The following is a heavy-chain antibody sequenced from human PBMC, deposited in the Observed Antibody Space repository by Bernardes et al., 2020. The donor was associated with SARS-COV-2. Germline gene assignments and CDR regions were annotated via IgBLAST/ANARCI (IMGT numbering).Heavy chain of an antibody. Sequence: GGSLRLSRAASGFTFSNDGMHWVRQAPGKGLEWVAMIWSDGSREHYAGAVEGRFTISRDNSNNTLYLQMNSLRAEDTAVYFCAREDFSRIGRYTPDSWGQGTLVTVSS. CDR2: IWSDGSRE. D-gene: IGHD3-16*02. V-gene: IGHV3-33*01. CDR3: AREDFSRIGRYTPDS. CDR1: GFTFSNDG. J-gene: IGHJ4*02.